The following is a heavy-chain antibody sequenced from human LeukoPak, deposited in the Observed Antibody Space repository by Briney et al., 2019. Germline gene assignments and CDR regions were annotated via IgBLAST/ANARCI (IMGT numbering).Heavy chain of an antibody. D-gene: IGHD4-23*01. CDR2: IYYSGNT. CDR1: GGSISSSSNF. V-gene: IGHV4-39*02. CDR3: ARDGGYGGNSGWFDP. Sequence: PSETLSLTCTVSGGSISSSSNFWGWIRQPPGKGLEWIGSIYYSGNTYYNLSLRSRVIISVDTSKNQFSLKLSSVTAADTAVYYCARDGGYGGNSGWFDPWGQGALVTVSS. J-gene: IGHJ5*02.